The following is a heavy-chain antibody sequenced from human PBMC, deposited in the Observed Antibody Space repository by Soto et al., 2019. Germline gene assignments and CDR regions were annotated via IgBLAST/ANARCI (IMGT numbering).Heavy chain of an antibody. V-gene: IGHV4-4*07. D-gene: IGHD3-22*01. CDR1: GGSISSYY. CDR2: IYTSGST. Sequence: SETLSLTCTVSGGSISSYYWSWIRQPAGKGLEWIGRIYTSGSTNYNPSLKSRVTMSVDTSKNQFSLKLSSVTAADTAVYYCARERDSSGYYYYYGMDVWGQGTTVTVSS. CDR3: ARERDSSGYYYYYGMDV. J-gene: IGHJ6*02.